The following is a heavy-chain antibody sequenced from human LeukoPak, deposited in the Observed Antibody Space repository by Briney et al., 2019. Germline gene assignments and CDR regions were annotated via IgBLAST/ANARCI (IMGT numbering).Heavy chain of an antibody. V-gene: IGHV1-69*04. D-gene: IGHD5-18*01. CDR3: ARGYSQSTLNLNFDY. CDR2: IIPILGIA. J-gene: IGHJ4*02. CDR1: GGTFSSYA. Sequence: GASVKVSCKASGGTFSSYAISWVRQAPGRGLEWMGRIIPILGIANYAQKFQGRVTITADKSTSTAYMELSSLRSEDTAVYYCARGYSQSTLNLNFDYWGQGTLVTVSS.